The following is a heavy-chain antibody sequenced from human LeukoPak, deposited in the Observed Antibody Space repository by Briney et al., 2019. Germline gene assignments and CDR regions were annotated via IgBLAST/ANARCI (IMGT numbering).Heavy chain of an antibody. CDR1: GYTFTVYY. D-gene: IGHD3-3*01. CDR2: INPNSGGT. V-gene: IGHV1-2*02. CDR3: ARLEVVAGRRVY. J-gene: IGHJ4*02. Sequence: ASVTVSCKASGYTFTVYYMHWVRQAPGQGLEWMGWINPNSGGTNYAQKFQGRVTITRDTSISTAYMELSRLRSDDTAVYYCARLEVVAGRRVYWGEGTLVTVSS.